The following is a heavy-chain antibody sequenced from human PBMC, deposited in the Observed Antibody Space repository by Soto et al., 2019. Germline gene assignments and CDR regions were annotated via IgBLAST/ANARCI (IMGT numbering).Heavy chain of an antibody. CDR1: GFTFSSYA. CDR2: ISYDGSNK. J-gene: IGHJ4*02. D-gene: IGHD5-12*01. CDR3: ARGRHGRDGYSDY. V-gene: IGHV3-30-3*01. Sequence: PGGSLRLSCAASGFTFSSYAMHWVRQAPGKGLEWVAVISYDGSNKYYADSVKGRFTISRDNSKNTLYLQMNSLRAEDTAVYYCARGRHGRDGYSDYWGQGTLVTVSS.